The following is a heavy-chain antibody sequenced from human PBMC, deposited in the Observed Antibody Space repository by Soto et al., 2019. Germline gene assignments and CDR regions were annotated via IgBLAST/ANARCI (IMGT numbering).Heavy chain of an antibody. V-gene: IGHV3-30-3*01. Sequence: QVQLVESGGGVVQPGRSLRLSCAASGFIFSNIYMHWVRQTPGKGLEWVAVILSDGSNKYYTESVKGRFTISRDNFKNTLYLEMNSLRVEDTAVYYCARLHFDGSGSLSTRGQGTLVTVSS. CDR2: ILSDGSNK. CDR3: ARLHFDGSGSLST. J-gene: IGHJ4*02. D-gene: IGHD3-22*01. CDR1: GFIFSNIY.